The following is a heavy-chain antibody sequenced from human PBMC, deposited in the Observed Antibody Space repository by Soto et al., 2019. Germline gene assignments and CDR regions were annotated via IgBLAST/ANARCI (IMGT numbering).Heavy chain of an antibody. CDR2: INPNSGGT. CDR3: ARDLAKGGGSAGFDS. D-gene: IGHD2-15*01. V-gene: IGHV1-2*02. Sequence: GSSVKVSCKASGYTFTGYYMHWVRQAPGQGLEWMGWINPNSGGTKYPQKFQGRVTMTRDTSITTVYMSPTGLKSDDTAVYYCARDLAKGGGSAGFDSWGQGALVTVSS. CDR1: GYTFTGYY. J-gene: IGHJ4*02.